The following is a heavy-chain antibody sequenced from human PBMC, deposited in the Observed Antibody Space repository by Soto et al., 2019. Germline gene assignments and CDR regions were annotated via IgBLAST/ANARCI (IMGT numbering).Heavy chain of an antibody. CDR3: ARGRGAERAYGMDV. J-gene: IGHJ6*02. V-gene: IGHV4-31*03. CDR2: IYYNGNA. D-gene: IGHD3-16*01. Sequence: QVQLQESGPGLVKPSQTLSLICTVSGGSISSGYYWNWIRRHPGKGLEWMGNIYYNGNAYYNPSLKSRLTISVDTSKNQFSLKVSSVTAAYTAVYYCARGRGAERAYGMDVWGQGTTVNVSS. CDR1: GGSISSGYY.